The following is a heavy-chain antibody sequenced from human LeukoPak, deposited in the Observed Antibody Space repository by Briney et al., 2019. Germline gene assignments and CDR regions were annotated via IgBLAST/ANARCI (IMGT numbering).Heavy chain of an antibody. J-gene: IGHJ6*03. V-gene: IGHV1-46*01. CDR2: INPSGGST. D-gene: IGHD6-13*01. CDR1: GYTFTSYY. CDR3: ARAPRGGQQLEGYYYYMDV. Sequence: ASVKVSCKASGYTFTSYYMHWVRQAPGQGLEWMGIINPSGGSTSYAQKFQGRVTMTRDTSTSTVYMELSSLRSEDTAVYYCARAPRGGQQLEGYYYYMDVWGKGTTVTVSS.